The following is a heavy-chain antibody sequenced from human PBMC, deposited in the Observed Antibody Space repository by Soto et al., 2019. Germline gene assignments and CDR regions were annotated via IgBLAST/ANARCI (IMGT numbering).Heavy chain of an antibody. D-gene: IGHD3-16*01. CDR3: ARGFPRLYFQH. Sequence: SETLSLTCTVSGGSISSSSYYWGWIRQPPGKGLEWIGSIYYSGSTNYNPSLKSRVTISVDTSKNQFSLKLSSVTAADTAVYYCARGFPRLYFQHWGQGTLVTVSS. V-gene: IGHV4-39*07. CDR2: IYYSGST. J-gene: IGHJ1*01. CDR1: GGSISSSSYY.